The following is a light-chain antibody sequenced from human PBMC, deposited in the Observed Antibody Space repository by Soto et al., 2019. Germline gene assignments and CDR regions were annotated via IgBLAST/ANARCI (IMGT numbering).Light chain of an antibody. V-gene: IGKV3-20*01. J-gene: IGKJ5*01. CDR2: GAS. CDR1: QSVSSN. CDR3: QQHGTSPIT. Sequence: EIVMTQSPATLSVSPAERATLSCRASQSVSSNLAWYQQKPGQAPRLLIYGASNRATGIPDRFSGSGSGTDFTLTISRLEPEDFAVYYCQQHGTSPITFGQGTRLEIK.